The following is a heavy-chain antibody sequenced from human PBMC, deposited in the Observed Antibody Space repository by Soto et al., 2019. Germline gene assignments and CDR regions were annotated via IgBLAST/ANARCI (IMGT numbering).Heavy chain of an antibody. CDR1: GFTFSSYA. Sequence: GGSLRLSCAASGFTFSSYAMSWVRQAPGKGLEWVSAISGSGGSTYYADSVKGRFTISRDNSKNTLYLQMNSLRAEDTAVYYWAKVFIAAAGTPLHYYYGMDVWAQGPTVTVPS. D-gene: IGHD6-13*01. J-gene: IGHJ6*02. CDR3: AKVFIAAAGTPLHYYYGMDV. V-gene: IGHV3-23*01. CDR2: ISGSGGST.